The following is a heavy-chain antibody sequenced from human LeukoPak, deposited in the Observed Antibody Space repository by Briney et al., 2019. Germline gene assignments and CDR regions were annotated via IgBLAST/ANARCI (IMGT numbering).Heavy chain of an antibody. CDR1: GGSISSYY. V-gene: IGHV4-4*07. CDR2: IYTSGST. CDR3: ARDRYYYDSSGYDYWYFDL. J-gene: IGHJ2*01. D-gene: IGHD3-22*01. Sequence: SETLSLTCTVSGGSISSYYWSWIRQPAGKGLEWIGRIYTSGSTNYNPSLKSRVTMSVDTSKNQFSLKLSSVTAADTAVYYCARDRYYYDSSGYDYWYFDLWGRGTLVTVSS.